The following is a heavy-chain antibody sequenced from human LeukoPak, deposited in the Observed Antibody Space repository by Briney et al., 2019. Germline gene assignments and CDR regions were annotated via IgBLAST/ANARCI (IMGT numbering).Heavy chain of an antibody. CDR2: ISSSSSTI. Sequence: SGGSLRLSCVASGFPFSAYWMTWVRQAPGKGLEWVSYISSSSSTIYYADSVKGRFTISRDNAKNSLYLQMNSLRAEDTAVYYCAELGITMIGGVWGKGTTVTVSS. V-gene: IGHV3-48*01. CDR1: GFPFSAYW. D-gene: IGHD3-10*02. CDR3: AELGITMIGGV. J-gene: IGHJ6*04.